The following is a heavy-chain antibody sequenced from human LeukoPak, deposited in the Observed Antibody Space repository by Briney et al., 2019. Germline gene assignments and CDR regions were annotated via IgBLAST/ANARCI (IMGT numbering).Heavy chain of an antibody. CDR3: ARDSTAMTGLNMDV. J-gene: IGHJ6*02. V-gene: IGHV1-2*02. D-gene: IGHD5-18*01. Sequence: ASVKVSCKASGYTFTDYHIHWVRQAPGQGLEWMGWVNSDSGGTNYAQKFQGRVTMTRDTSITIACMELSSLRSDDAAIYYCARDSTAMTGLNMDVWGQGTTVTVSS. CDR1: GYTFTDYH. CDR2: VNSDSGGT.